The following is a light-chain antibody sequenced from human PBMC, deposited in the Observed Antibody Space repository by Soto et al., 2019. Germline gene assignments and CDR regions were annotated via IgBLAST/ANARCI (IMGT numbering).Light chain of an antibody. Sequence: EIVMTQSPATLSVSPGERVTISCRASQSVGSNLAWYQKKPGQAPRLLIYSAATRATGIPARFSGSGSGTEFTLTISILQSEDFGVYYRQQNTKRWTFGQGTKVDIK. CDR3: QQNTKRWT. CDR1: QSVGSN. V-gene: IGKV3-15*01. CDR2: SAA. J-gene: IGKJ1*01.